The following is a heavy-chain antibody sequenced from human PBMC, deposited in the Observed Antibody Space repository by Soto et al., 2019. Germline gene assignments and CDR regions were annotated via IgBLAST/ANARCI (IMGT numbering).Heavy chain of an antibody. V-gene: IGHV4-34*01. CDR3: ARGKYYGSGSYYRAYFDY. CDR2: INHSGST. Sequence: PEETLSLTCAVYGGSFSGYYWSWIRQPPGKGLEWIGEINHSGSTNYNPSLKSRVTISVDTSKNQFSLKLSSVTAADTAVYYCARGKYYGSGSYYRAYFDYWGQGTLVTVSS. CDR1: GGSFSGYY. J-gene: IGHJ4*02. D-gene: IGHD3-10*01.